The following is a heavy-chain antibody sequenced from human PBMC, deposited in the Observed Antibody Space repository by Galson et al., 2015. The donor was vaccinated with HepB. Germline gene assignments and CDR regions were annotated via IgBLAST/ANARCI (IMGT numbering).Heavy chain of an antibody. J-gene: IGHJ4*02. CDR1: GFTFKNYA. Sequence: SLRLSCAASGFTFKNYAMTWVRQAPGAGLEGVSSISTNGAVTHYTDPVKGRFTISRDNSKKTLYLQVSTLRAEDTAIYYCAKVNAIFGVVAPLDSWGQGTLVTVSS. D-gene: IGHD3-3*01. CDR2: ISTNGAVT. CDR3: AKVNAIFGVVAPLDS. V-gene: IGHV3-23*05.